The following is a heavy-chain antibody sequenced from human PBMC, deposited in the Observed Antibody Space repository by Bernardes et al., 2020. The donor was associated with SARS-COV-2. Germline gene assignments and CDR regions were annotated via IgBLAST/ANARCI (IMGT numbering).Heavy chain of an antibody. V-gene: IGHV3-9*01. CDR1: GFTFDDYA. CDR2: ISWNSGSI. J-gene: IGHJ4*02. CDR3: AKGAQGSWYFPFDY. Sequence: GGSLRLSCAASGFTFDDYAMHWVRQAPGKGLEWVSGISWNSGSIGYADSVKGRFTISRDNAKNSLYLQMNSLRAEDTALYYCAKGAQGSWYFPFDYWGQGTLVTVSS. D-gene: IGHD6-13*01.